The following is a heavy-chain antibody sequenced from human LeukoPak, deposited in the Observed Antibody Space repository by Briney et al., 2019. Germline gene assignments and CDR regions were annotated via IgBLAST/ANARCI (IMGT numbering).Heavy chain of an antibody. CDR2: ISSSSSYI. V-gene: IGHV3-21*01. Sequence: KTGGSLRLSCATSGFTFSSYSMNWVRQAPGKGLEWVSSISSSSSYIYYADSVKGRFTTSRDNAKNSLYLQMNSLRAEGTAVYYCARDGRGGYGDYLGYWGQGTLVTVSS. CDR3: ARDGRGGYGDYLGY. D-gene: IGHD4-17*01. J-gene: IGHJ4*02. CDR1: GFTFSSYS.